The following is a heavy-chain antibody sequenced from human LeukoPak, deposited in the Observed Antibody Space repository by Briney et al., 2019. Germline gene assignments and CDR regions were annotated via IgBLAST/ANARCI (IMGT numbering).Heavy chain of an antibody. CDR3: ARGARYDSSSQGY. D-gene: IGHD6-13*01. V-gene: IGHV1-69*01. CDR2: IIPIFGTA. J-gene: IGHJ4*02. CDR1: GGTFSSYA. Sequence: ASVNVSCKASGGTFSSYAISWVRQVPGQGLEWMGGIIPIFGTANYAQKFQGRVTITADESTSTAYMELSSLRSEDTAVYYCARGARYDSSSQGYWGQGTLVTVSS.